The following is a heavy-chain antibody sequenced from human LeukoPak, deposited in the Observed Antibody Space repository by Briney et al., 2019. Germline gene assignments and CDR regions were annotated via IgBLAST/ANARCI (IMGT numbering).Heavy chain of an antibody. Sequence: SETLSLTCAVYGGSFSGYYWSWIRQPPGKGLEWIGEINHSGSTNYNPSLKSRVTITVDRSKNQFSLKLSSVTAADTAVYYCARVLSFWSPFDDWGQGTPVTVS. D-gene: IGHD3-3*01. CDR2: INHSGST. CDR3: ARVLSFWSPFDD. CDR1: GGSFSGYY. V-gene: IGHV4-34*01. J-gene: IGHJ4*02.